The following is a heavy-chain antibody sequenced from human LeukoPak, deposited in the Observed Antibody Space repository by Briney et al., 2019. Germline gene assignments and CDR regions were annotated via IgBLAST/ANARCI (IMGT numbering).Heavy chain of an antibody. Sequence: GGSLRLSCAASRFTFSSYAMSWVRQAPGKGLEWVSAISGSGGSTYYADSVKGRFTISRDNSKNTLYLQMNSLRAEDTAVYYCAKEEQIVLPAAIHPSNNWFDPWGQGTLVTFSS. V-gene: IGHV3-23*01. CDR2: ISGSGGST. CDR3: AKEEQIVLPAAIHPSNNWFDP. D-gene: IGHD2-2*02. CDR1: RFTFSSYA. J-gene: IGHJ5*02.